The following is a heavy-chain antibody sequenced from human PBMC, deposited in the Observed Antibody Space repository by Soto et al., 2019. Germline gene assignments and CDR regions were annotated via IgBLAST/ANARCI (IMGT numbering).Heavy chain of an antibody. CDR2: ISSSSSTI. Sequence: GGSLSLSCAASGFTFSSYSMNWVRQAPGKGLEWVSYISSSSSTIYYADSVKGRFTISRDNAKNSLYLKMNSLRAEDTAVYYCASVGGFDWLLYDAFDIWGQGTMVTVSS. V-gene: IGHV3-48*01. D-gene: IGHD3-9*01. CDR1: GFTFSSYS. CDR3: ASVGGFDWLLYDAFDI. J-gene: IGHJ3*02.